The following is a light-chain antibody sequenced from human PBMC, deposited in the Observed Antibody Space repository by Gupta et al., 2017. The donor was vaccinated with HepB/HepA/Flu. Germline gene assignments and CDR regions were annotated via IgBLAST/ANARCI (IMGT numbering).Light chain of an antibody. Sequence: QAGLTQPPSVSKGLRQTATPTCTGNSNNVGNQGAAWLQQHQGHPPKLLSYKNNNRPSGISERFSASRSGNTASLTITGRLPEDEADYYCSAWDSSLSAQVFGGGTKLTVL. V-gene: IGLV10-54*04. CDR2: KNN. CDR3: SAWDSSLSAQV. CDR1: SNNVGNQG. J-gene: IGLJ2*01.